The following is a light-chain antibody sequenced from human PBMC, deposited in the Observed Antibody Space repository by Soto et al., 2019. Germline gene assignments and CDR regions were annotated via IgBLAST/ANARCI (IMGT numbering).Light chain of an antibody. J-gene: IGKJ5*01. Sequence: EIVMTQSPATLSVSPGERATLSCRASQSVRSNLAWYQQKPGQAPRLLIYGASTRATGVPARFTGSGSGTEFTLTISSLQSADFAVYYCQQYNNWPITFGQGTRLEIK. CDR2: GAS. CDR3: QQYNNWPIT. V-gene: IGKV3-15*01. CDR1: QSVRSN.